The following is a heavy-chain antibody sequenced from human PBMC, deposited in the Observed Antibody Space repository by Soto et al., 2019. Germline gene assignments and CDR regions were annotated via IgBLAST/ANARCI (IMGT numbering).Heavy chain of an antibody. CDR2: ISGSGGST. J-gene: IGHJ4*02. CDR3: AKDGGYAYYDSSGYYFAY. Sequence: VRSLRHSCAASGFTCSSYAMSWVRQAPGKGLEWVSAISGSGGSTYYADSVKGRFTISRDNSKNTLYLQMNSLRAEDTAVYYCAKDGGYAYYDSSGYYFAYWGQGTLLTVSS. D-gene: IGHD3-22*01. CDR1: GFTCSSYA. V-gene: IGHV3-23*01.